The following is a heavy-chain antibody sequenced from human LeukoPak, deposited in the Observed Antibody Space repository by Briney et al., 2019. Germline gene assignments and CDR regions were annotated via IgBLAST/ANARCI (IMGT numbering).Heavy chain of an antibody. CDR3: ARDHDYGGNSDYYYGMDV. CDR2: ISYDGSNK. D-gene: IGHD4-23*01. V-gene: IGHV3-30*04. Sequence: GGSLRLSCAAPGFTFSSYAMHWVRQAPGKGLEWVADISYDGSNKYYADSVKGRFTISRDNSKNTLYLQMNGLRAEDTAVYYCARDHDYGGNSDYYYGMDVWGQGTTVTVSS. CDR1: GFTFSSYA. J-gene: IGHJ6*02.